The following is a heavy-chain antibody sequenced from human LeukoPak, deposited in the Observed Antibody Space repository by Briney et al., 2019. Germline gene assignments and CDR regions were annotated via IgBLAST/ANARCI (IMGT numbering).Heavy chain of an antibody. CDR2: IKQDGSEK. Sequence: PGRSLRLSCAAAGFTFSSYWMSWVRQAPGKGLEWVANIKQDGSEKYYVDSVKGRFAISRDNAKNALFLQMNSLRAEDTAVYYCARGRGTDFWGQGTLVTVSS. D-gene: IGHD1-26*01. J-gene: IGHJ4*02. CDR3: ARGRGTDF. V-gene: IGHV3-7*01. CDR1: GFTFSSYW.